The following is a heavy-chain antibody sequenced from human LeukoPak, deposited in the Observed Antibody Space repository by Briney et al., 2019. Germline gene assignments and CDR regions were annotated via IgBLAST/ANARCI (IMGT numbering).Heavy chain of an antibody. Sequence: GGSLRLSCAASGFTFSSYAMSWVRQAPGKGLEWVSAISGSGDNTYYADSVEGRFTISRDNSKNTLFLQMNSLRAEDTAVYYCAKGLRTSYYDTSGYYLCDYWGQGTLVTVSS. V-gene: IGHV3-23*01. J-gene: IGHJ4*02. D-gene: IGHD3-22*01. CDR2: ISGSGDNT. CDR1: GFTFSSYA. CDR3: AKGLRTSYYDTSGYYLCDY.